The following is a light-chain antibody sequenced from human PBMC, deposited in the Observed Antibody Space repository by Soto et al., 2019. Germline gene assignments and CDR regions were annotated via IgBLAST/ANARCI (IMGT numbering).Light chain of an antibody. V-gene: IGLV2-14*01. CDR1: SGDVGGYNY. CDR3: SSYTTSSTFV. CDR2: EVK. J-gene: IGLJ1*01. Sequence: QSVLTQPASVSGSPGQSITISCTGTSGDVGGYNYVSWYQQHPGKAPKLMIYEVKNRPSGVSNRFSASKSGNTASLTISGLQAEDEADYYCSSYTTSSTFVFGTGTKLTVL.